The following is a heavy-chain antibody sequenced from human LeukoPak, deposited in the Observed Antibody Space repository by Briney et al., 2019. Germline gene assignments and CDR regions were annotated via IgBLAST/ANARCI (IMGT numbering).Heavy chain of an antibody. Sequence: SETLSLTCTVSGDSISSSSYSWGWIRQPPGKGLEWIGSIYYSGSTYYNPSLKSRVTISVDTSKNQFSLKLSSVTAADTAVYYCARGFNPWGQGTLVTVSS. V-gene: IGHV4-39*01. CDR2: IYYSGST. D-gene: IGHD3-3*01. J-gene: IGHJ5*02. CDR3: ARGFNP. CDR1: GDSISSSSYS.